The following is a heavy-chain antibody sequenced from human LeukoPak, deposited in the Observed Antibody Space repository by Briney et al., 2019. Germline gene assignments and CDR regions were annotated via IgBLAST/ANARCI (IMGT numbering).Heavy chain of an antibody. V-gene: IGHV4-59*01. CDR3: ARENPSGYYNRPIDY. CDR2: IYYSGSI. Sequence: PSETPSLICTVSGASISSYYWSWIRQPPGKGLEWIGDIYYSGSIKYNPSLKSRVTMSVDTSKNQFSLKLSSVTAADTAIYYCARENPSGYYNRPIDYWGQGTLVTVSS. D-gene: IGHD3-22*01. J-gene: IGHJ4*02. CDR1: GASISSYY.